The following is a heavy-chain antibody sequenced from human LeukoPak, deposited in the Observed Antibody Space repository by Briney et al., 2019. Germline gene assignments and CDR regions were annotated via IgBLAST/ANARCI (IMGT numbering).Heavy chain of an antibody. CDR3: AAYPTNLGYSYGHGEDY. J-gene: IGHJ4*02. Sequence: PSETLSLTCTVSGGSISSYYWSWIRQPPGKGLEWIGYIYYTGSTNYNPSLKSRVTISVDPPRKQFSLKLSSVTAADTAMYYCAAYPTNLGYSYGHGEDYWGQGTLVTVSS. CDR2: IYYTGST. D-gene: IGHD5-18*01. V-gene: IGHV4-59*01. CDR1: GGSISSYY.